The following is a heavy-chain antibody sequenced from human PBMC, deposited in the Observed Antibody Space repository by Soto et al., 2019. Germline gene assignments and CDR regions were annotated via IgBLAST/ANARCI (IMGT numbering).Heavy chain of an antibody. V-gene: IGHV4-34*01. Sequence: SETLSLTCVVYGGSFSGYYWSWIRQPPGKGLEWIGEINHSGSTNYNPSLKSRVTISVDTSKNQFSLELNSVTAADTAVYYCTRGPIGRVSDIWGQGTVVTVSS. D-gene: IGHD3-10*01. CDR1: GGSFSGYY. CDR3: TRGPIGRVSDI. J-gene: IGHJ3*02. CDR2: INHSGST.